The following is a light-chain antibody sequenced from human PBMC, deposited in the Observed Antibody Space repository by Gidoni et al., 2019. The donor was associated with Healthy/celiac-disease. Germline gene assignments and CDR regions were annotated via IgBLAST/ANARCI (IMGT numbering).Light chain of an antibody. V-gene: IGLV2-11*01. CDR1: SSDVGGYNY. CDR3: CSYAGSYTV. CDR2: DVS. Sequence: QSALTPPSSVSGSPGQSVTISCTGTSSDVGGYNYVSWYQQHPGKAPKLMIYDVSKRPSGVPDRFSGSKSGNTASLTISGLQAEDEADYYCCSYAGSYTVFGGGTKLTVL. J-gene: IGLJ2*01.